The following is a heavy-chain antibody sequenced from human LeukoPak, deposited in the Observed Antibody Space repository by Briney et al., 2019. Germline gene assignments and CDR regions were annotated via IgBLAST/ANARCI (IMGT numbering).Heavy chain of an antibody. CDR1: GGSISSSSYY. CDR3: AREDGWFGELNYFDY. D-gene: IGHD3-10*01. J-gene: IGHJ4*02. Sequence: PSETLSLTCTVSGGSISSSSYYWGWIRQPPGKGLEWIGSIYYSRSTYYNPSLKSRVTISVDTSKNQFSLKLSSVTAADTAVYYCAREDGWFGELNYFDYWGQGTLVTVSS. CDR2: IYYSRST. V-gene: IGHV4-39*07.